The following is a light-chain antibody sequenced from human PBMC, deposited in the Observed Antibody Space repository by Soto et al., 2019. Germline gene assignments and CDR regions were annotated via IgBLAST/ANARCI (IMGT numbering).Light chain of an antibody. Sequence: QSVLTQPASVSGSPGQSITISCTGTSSDVGGYNYVSWYQQHPGKAPKLMIYDVSNRPSGVSNRFSGSKSGNTASLTISWLQAEDEADYYCSSYTISSTPLYVFGTGTKVTVL. CDR3: SSYTISSTPLYV. V-gene: IGLV2-14*01. CDR1: SSDVGGYNY. J-gene: IGLJ1*01. CDR2: DVS.